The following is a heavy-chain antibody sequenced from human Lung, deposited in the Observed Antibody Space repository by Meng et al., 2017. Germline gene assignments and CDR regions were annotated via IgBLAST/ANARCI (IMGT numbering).Heavy chain of an antibody. CDR3: ARGPTTMAHDFDY. J-gene: IGHJ4*02. V-gene: IGHV4-34*01. CDR1: GGSFSDYY. D-gene: IGHD4-11*01. CDR2: INHSGST. Sequence: VPLQQCGAGLLKPSETLSLTCVVSGGSFSDYYWSWIRQPPGKGLEWIGEINHSGSTNYNPSLESRATISVDTSQNNLSLKLSSVTAADSAVYYCARGPTTMAHDFDYWGQGTLVTVSS.